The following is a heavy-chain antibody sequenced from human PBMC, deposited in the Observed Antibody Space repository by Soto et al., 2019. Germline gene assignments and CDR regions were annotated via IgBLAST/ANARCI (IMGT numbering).Heavy chain of an antibody. CDR1: GGSISSYY. J-gene: IGHJ6*02. Sequence: QVQLQESGPGLVKPSETLSLTCTVSGGSISSYYWSWIRQPPGKGLEWIGYIYYSGSTNYNPSLKSRVTISVDTSKNQFSLKLSSVTAADTAVYYCARSPPNYYYDGMDVWGQGTTVTVSS. CDR3: ARSPPNYYYDGMDV. V-gene: IGHV4-59*01. CDR2: IYYSGST.